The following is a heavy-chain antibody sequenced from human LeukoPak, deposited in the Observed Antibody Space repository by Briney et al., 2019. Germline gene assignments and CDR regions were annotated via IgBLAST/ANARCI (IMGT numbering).Heavy chain of an antibody. J-gene: IGHJ2*01. Sequence: SETLSLTCTVSGGSISSYYWNWIRQAPGKGLEWIGHISYSGSSTYNPSLKTRVTISLDTSKNQFSLKLSSVTAADTAVYYCAGGGYDLYWHFDLWGRGTLVSVSS. V-gene: IGHV4-59*01. D-gene: IGHD5-12*01. CDR3: AGGGYDLYWHFDL. CDR2: ISYSGSS. CDR1: GGSISSYY.